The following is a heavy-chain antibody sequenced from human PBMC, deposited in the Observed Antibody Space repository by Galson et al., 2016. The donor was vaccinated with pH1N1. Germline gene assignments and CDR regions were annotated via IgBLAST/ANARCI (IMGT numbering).Heavy chain of an antibody. D-gene: IGHD3-22*01. Sequence: SVKVSCKASGYTFTSYYMYWVRQAPGQGLEWMGIINPSGGNTNYAQKFQGRLTMTRDTSTSTVYMELSSLRSGDTAVYYCARDAAMIVVGGGYAFDIWGQGTMVTVSS. CDR2: INPSGGNT. CDR3: ARDAAMIVVGGGYAFDI. V-gene: IGHV1-46*01. J-gene: IGHJ3*02. CDR1: GYTFTSYY.